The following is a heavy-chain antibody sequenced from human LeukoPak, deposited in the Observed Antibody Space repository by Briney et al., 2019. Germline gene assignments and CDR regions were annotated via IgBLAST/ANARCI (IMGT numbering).Heavy chain of an antibody. CDR2: TFYRSKWYN. J-gene: IGHJ4*02. CDR3: ARGVIATGFDF. D-gene: IGHD2-21*01. Sequence: SQTLSLTCALSGDSVSSNSAAWSWIRQSPSRGLEWLGRTFYRSKWYNEYALSVKSRIIINPDTTKNQFSLQLNSVTLEDTAAYYCARGVIATGFDFWGQGTHVAVSS. V-gene: IGHV6-1*01. CDR1: GDSVSSNSAA.